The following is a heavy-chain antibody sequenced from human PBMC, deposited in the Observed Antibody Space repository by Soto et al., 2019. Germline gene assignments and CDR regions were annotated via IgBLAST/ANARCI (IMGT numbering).Heavy chain of an antibody. Sequence: PSQTLSLTCAISGDSVSSNSAAWNWIRQSPSRGLEWLGRTYYRSKWYNDYAVSVKSRITINPDTSKNQFSLQLNSVTPEDTAVYYCARAQYSSGWYYYYGMDVWGQGTTVTVSS. J-gene: IGHJ6*02. CDR2: TYYRSKWYN. V-gene: IGHV6-1*01. D-gene: IGHD6-19*01. CDR3: ARAQYSSGWYYYYGMDV. CDR1: GDSVSSNSAA.